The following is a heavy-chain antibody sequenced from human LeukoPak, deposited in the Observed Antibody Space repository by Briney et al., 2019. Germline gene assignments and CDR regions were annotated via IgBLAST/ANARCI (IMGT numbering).Heavy chain of an antibody. CDR1: GFTFSSYA. V-gene: IGHV3-23*01. D-gene: IGHD3-10*01. Sequence: GGSLRLSCAASGFTFSSYAMSWVRQAPGKGLEWVSAISGSGGSTYYADSVKGRFTISRDNSKNTLYLQMSSLRAEDTAVYYCANPVRGGLAANWGQGTLVTVSS. CDR3: ANPVRGGLAAN. J-gene: IGHJ4*02. CDR2: ISGSGGST.